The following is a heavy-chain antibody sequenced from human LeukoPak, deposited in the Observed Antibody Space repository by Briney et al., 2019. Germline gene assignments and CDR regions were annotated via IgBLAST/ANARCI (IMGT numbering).Heavy chain of an antibody. Sequence: GGSLRLSCAASGFTFSSYAMSWVRQAPGKGLEWVSAISGSGGSTYYADSVKGRFTISRDNSKNTLYLQMNSLRAEDTAVYYCAAGYSYGNFVYWGQGALVTVSS. V-gene: IGHV3-23*01. CDR3: AAGYSYGNFVY. CDR1: GFTFSSYA. J-gene: IGHJ4*02. D-gene: IGHD5-18*01. CDR2: ISGSGGST.